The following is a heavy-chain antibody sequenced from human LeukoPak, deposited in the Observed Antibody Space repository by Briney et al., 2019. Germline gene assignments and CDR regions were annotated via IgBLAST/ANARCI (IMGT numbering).Heavy chain of an antibody. CDR1: GFTVSSNY. V-gene: IGHV3-7*03. CDR2: TNHDGSEK. J-gene: IGHJ4*02. D-gene: IGHD6-13*01. Sequence: PGGSLRLSCAASGFTVSSNYMSWVRQAPGKGLEWVANTNHDGSEKHHVDSVKGRFTISRDNAKNSLYLQMNSLRAEDTALYYCAKRLSYSGSWWTLEFWGQGTLVTVSS. CDR3: AKRLSYSGSWWTLEF.